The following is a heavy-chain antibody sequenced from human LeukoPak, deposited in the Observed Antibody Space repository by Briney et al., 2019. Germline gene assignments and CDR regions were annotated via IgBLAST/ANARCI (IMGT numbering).Heavy chain of an antibody. CDR3: ARATVGYCDSTSCYSDY. CDR1: GGTFSSYA. CDR2: IIPTLGIA. D-gene: IGHD2-2*01. V-gene: IGHV1-69*04. J-gene: IGHJ4*02. Sequence: ASVKVSCKASGGTFSSYAISWVRQAPGQGLEWMGRIIPTLGIAIYAQKFLGRVTITADKSTSTAYMEIYSLTSEDTAAYYCARATVGYCDSTSCYSDYWGQGTLVTVSS.